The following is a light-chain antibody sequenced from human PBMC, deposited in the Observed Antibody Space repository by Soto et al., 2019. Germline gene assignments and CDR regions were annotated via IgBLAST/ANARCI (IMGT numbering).Light chain of an antibody. CDR1: SSDVGGYNY. CDR2: DVS. CDR3: SSYTSSSTPWV. V-gene: IGLV2-14*01. J-gene: IGLJ1*01. Sequence: QSALTQPASVSGTPGQAITISCTGTSSDVGGYNYVSWYQQHPGKAPKLMIYDVSERPSGVANRFPGSKSGNTASLTISGRQAEDEADYYCSSYTSSSTPWVFGTVTKVTVL.